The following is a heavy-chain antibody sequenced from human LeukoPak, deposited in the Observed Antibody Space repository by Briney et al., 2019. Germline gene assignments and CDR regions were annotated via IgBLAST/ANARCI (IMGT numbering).Heavy chain of an antibody. CDR3: ATGLHIYDSGGHYY. CDR1: GYSVAELS. J-gene: IGHJ4*02. V-gene: IGHV1-24*01. CDR2: LHPEEGET. Sequence: ASVKVSCKVSGYSVAELSMHWVRQARGKGREWLGGLHPEEGETIYAQRFQGRVTMTEDTSTDTVYLELNSLRSDDTAVYYCATGLHIYDSGGHYYWRQGTLVTVSS. D-gene: IGHD3-22*01.